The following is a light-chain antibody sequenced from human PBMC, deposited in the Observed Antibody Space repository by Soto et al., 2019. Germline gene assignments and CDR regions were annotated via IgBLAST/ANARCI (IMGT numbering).Light chain of an antibody. CDR1: ESITNW. Sequence: DIQMTQSPPTLSASVGDRVTISCRASESITNWLAWYQHKPGKAPKLLIYKASSLESGVPSRFSGSGSGTEFTLTISSLQPDDFATYYCQHYKSPPWTFGQGTKVEIK. CDR2: KAS. CDR3: QHYKSPPWT. J-gene: IGKJ1*01. V-gene: IGKV1-5*03.